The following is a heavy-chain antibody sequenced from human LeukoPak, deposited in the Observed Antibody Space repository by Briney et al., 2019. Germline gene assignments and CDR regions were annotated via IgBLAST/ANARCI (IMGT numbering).Heavy chain of an antibody. CDR1: GFTFSSYS. Sequence: GGSLRLSCSASGFTFSSYSMNWVRQAPGKGLEWVSYISSSTSTIYYADSVKGRFTISSDNAKNSLYLQMNSLRAEDTAVYYCARLPVVPAAIIYYYYYYMDVWGKGTTATVSS. V-gene: IGHV3-48*01. D-gene: IGHD2-2*01. CDR3: ARLPVVPAAIIYYYYYYMDV. J-gene: IGHJ6*03. CDR2: ISSSTSTI.